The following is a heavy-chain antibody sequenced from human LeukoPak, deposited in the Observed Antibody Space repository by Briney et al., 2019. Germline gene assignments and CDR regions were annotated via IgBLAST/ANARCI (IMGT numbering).Heavy chain of an antibody. CDR1: GGSISSGGYS. Sequence: SQTLSLTCAVSGGSISSGGYSWSWIRQPPGKGLEWIGYIHHSGSTNYNPSLKSRVTISVDKSKNQFSLKLSSVTAADTAVYYCARDRNSSSWYYHDAFDIWGQGTMVTVSS. J-gene: IGHJ3*02. D-gene: IGHD6-13*01. CDR3: ARDRNSSSWYYHDAFDI. CDR2: IHHSGST. V-gene: IGHV4-30-2*01.